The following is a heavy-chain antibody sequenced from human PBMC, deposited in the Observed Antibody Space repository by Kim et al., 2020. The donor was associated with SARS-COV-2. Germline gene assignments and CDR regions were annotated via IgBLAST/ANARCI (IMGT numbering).Heavy chain of an antibody. J-gene: IGHJ4*02. D-gene: IGHD3-10*01. V-gene: IGHV3-23*01. CDR3: AKVGVFYGSGPGDY. Sequence: SWTGRFTISRDNSKTTLYLQMNSLRAEDTAVYYCAKVGVFYGSGPGDYWGQGTLVTVSS.